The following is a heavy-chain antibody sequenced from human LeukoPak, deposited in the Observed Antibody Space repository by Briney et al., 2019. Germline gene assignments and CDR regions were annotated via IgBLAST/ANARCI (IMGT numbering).Heavy chain of an antibody. J-gene: IGHJ2*01. CDR1: GFTFSSYS. D-gene: IGHD1-26*01. CDR3: ARGGHLQWELLNWYFDL. CDR2: ISSSSSTI. V-gene: IGHV3-48*01. Sequence: PGGSLRLSCAASGFTFSSYSMNWVRQAPGKWLEGVSYISSSSSTIYYADSVKGRFTISRDNAKNSLYLQMNSLRAEDTAVYYCARGGHLQWELLNWYFDLWGRGTLVTVSS.